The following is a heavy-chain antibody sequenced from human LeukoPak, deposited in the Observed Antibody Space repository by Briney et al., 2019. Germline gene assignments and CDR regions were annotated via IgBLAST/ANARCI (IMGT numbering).Heavy chain of an antibody. V-gene: IGHV3-30*02. Sequence: GGSLRLSCVGSGFTLRSYGMHWVRQAPGKGLEWVSFIQDDGTIKYYIDSVKGRFTISRDDSKNTLCLQMNSLRAEDTAVYYCARDWYHAIDYWGQGTLVTVSS. CDR1: GFTLRSYG. J-gene: IGHJ4*02. CDR3: ARDWYHAIDY. D-gene: IGHD2-2*01. CDR2: IQDDGTIK.